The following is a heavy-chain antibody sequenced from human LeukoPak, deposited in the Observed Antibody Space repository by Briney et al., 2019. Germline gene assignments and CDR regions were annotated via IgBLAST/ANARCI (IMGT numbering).Heavy chain of an antibody. Sequence: GGSLRLSCAASGFTFINAWMSWVRQAPGKGLEWVGRVKSKTDGGTTDYAAPVKGRFTISRDDSKNTLYLQMNSLKTEDIAVYYYTTLTGSGWYRVDYWGQGTLVTVSS. V-gene: IGHV3-15*01. CDR2: VKSKTDGGTT. D-gene: IGHD6-19*01. CDR1: GFTFINAW. J-gene: IGHJ4*02. CDR3: TTLTGSGWYRVDY.